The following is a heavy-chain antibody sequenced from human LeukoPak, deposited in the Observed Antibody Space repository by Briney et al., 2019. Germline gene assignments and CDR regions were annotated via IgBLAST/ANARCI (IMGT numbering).Heavy chain of an antibody. V-gene: IGHV1-46*01. D-gene: IGHD6-19*01. CDR2: INPSGSST. Sequence: ASVKVSCKASGYSFTSHYMHWVRQAPGRGLEWLGLINPSGSSTLYAQKFQGRVTMTRDMSTTTDYMELSSLRAEDTAVYYCAKQAKQYSSGWYYFDYWGQGTLVTVSS. CDR3: AKQAKQYSSGWYYFDY. J-gene: IGHJ4*02. CDR1: GYSFTSHY.